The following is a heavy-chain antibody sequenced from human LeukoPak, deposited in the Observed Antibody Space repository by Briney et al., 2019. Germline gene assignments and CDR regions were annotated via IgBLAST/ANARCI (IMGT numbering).Heavy chain of an antibody. CDR1: GFTFSSYA. CDR2: ISGSGGGT. J-gene: IGHJ4*02. D-gene: IGHD3-22*01. Sequence: PGGSLRLSCAASGFTFSSYAMSWVRQAPGKGLEWVSAISGSGGGTYYADSVKGRFTISRDNSKNTLYLQMNSLRAEDTAVYYCAEGSRSSGYSYFDYWGQGTLVTVSS. V-gene: IGHV3-23*01. CDR3: AEGSRSSGYSYFDY.